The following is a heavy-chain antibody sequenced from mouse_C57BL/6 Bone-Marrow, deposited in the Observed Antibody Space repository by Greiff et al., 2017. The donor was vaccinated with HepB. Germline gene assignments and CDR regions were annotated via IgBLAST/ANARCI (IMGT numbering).Heavy chain of an antibody. CDR1: GYTFTSYG. CDR2: IYPRSGNT. D-gene: IGHD3-2*02. Sequence: QVQLKQSGAELARPGASVKLSCKASGYTFTSYGISWVKQRTGQGLEWIGEIYPRSGNTYYNEKFKGKATLTADKSSSTAYMELRSLTSEDSAVYFCARPQTAQATFLAYWGQGTLVTVSA. V-gene: IGHV1-81*01. J-gene: IGHJ3*01. CDR3: ARPQTAQATFLAY.